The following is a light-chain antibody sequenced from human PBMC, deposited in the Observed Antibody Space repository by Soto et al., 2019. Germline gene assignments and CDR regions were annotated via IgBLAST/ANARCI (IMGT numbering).Light chain of an antibody. Sequence: EIVMTQSPATLSVSPGERATLSCRASQSVSTNLAWYQQKPGQAPRLLIYRASARATDIPARFSGSGSGTEFTLAISSLQSEDVAVYYCQQYNKWPPTFTFGQGTKLEI. V-gene: IGKV3-15*01. CDR2: RAS. CDR1: QSVSTN. CDR3: QQYNKWPPTFT. J-gene: IGKJ2*01.